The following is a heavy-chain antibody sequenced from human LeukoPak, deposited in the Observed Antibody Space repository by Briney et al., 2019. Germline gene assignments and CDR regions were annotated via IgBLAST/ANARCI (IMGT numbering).Heavy chain of an antibody. CDR3: AATFMRLQRVDPPRFDY. D-gene: IGHD5-24*01. J-gene: IGHJ4*02. Sequence: SETLSLTCTVSGGSISSYYWSWIRQPPGKGLEWIGYIYYSGSTNYNPSLKSRVTISVDTSKNQFSLKLSSVTAADTAVYYCAATFMRLQRVDPPRFDYWGQGTLVTVSS. CDR1: GGSISSYY. CDR2: IYYSGST. V-gene: IGHV4-59*08.